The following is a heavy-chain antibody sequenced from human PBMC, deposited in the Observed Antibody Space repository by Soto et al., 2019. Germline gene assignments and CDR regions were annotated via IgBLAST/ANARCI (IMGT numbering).Heavy chain of an antibody. D-gene: IGHD6-19*01. CDR2: ISGSGGST. Sequence: EVQLLESGGDLVQPGGSLRLSCAASGFTFSSYAMSWVRQAPGKGLEWVSAISGSGGSTYYADSVKGRFTISRDNSKNTLYLQMNSLRAEDTAVYYCAKPRTGSGLYYCDYWGQGTLVTVSS. CDR3: AKPRTGSGLYYCDY. J-gene: IGHJ4*02. CDR1: GFTFSSYA. V-gene: IGHV3-23*01.